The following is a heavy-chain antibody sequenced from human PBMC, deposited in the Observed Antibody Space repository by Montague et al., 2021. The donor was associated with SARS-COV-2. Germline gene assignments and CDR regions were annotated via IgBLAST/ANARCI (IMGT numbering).Heavy chain of an antibody. V-gene: IGHV2-70*01. CDR2: IDWDDDK. D-gene: IGHD3-10*01. CDR1: GFSLSTSGMC. CDR3: ARIVGVLLWFGESDYGMDV. J-gene: IGHJ6*02. Sequence: PALVKPTQTLTLTCTFSGFSLSTSGMCVSWIRQPPGKALEWLALIDWDDDKYYSTSLKTRLTISKDTSKNQVVLTMTNMDPVDTATYYCARIVGVLLWFGESDYGMDVWGQGTTVTVSS.